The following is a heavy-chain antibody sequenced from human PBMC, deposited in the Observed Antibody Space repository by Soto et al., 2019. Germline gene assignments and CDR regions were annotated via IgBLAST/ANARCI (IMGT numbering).Heavy chain of an antibody. CDR3: AKDRIAGKFEY. CDR1: GFTFKNYA. V-gene: IGHV3-23*01. Sequence: PGGSLRLSCAASGFTFKNYAMNWVRQAPGKGLEWVATISATGGSTYYADSVKGRFTISRDNSKNTLYLQMNGLRVEDTAVYYCAKDRIAGKFEYWGQGTQVTVSS. CDR2: ISATGGST. J-gene: IGHJ4*02.